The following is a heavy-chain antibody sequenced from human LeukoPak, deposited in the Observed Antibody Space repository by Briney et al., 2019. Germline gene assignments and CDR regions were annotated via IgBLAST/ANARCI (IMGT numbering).Heavy chain of an antibody. CDR1: GGSITMYN. CDR2: VYSGGVN. Sequence: SETLSPTRTVSGGSITMYNWMWTRQPPGQAREWMFDVYSGGVNTYQPSLKSRATPLLDTPKNQLSLKLSCVSAADTAVYCCARRTPGPQLAEYVAYCFDHWGQGTQVTVSS. J-gene: IGHJ4*02. V-gene: IGHV4-4*09. CDR3: ARRTPGPQLAEYVAYCFDH. D-gene: IGHD2-2*01.